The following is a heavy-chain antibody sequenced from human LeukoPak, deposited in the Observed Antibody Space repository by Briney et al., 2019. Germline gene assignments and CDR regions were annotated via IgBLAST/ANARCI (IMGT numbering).Heavy chain of an antibody. J-gene: IGHJ4*02. CDR2: INPSGGST. V-gene: IGHV1-46*01. CDR3: ARVTVVREDYFDY. CDR1: GYTFTSYY. Sequence: GASVKVSCKASGYTFTSYYMHWVRQAPGQGLEWMGIINPSGGSTSYAQKLQGRVTMTTDTSTSTAYMELRSLRSDDTAVYYCARVTVVREDYFDYWGQGTLVTVSS. D-gene: IGHD4-23*01.